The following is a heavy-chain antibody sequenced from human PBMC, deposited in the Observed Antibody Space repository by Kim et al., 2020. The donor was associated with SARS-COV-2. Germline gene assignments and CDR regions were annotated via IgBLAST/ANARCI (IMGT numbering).Heavy chain of an antibody. D-gene: IGHD6-13*01. CDR3: AKDITDSSSWYGYYYYYGMDV. CDR2: ISWNSGSI. V-gene: IGHV3-9*01. Sequence: GGSLRLSCAASGFTFGDYAMHWVRQAPGKGLEWVSGISWNSGSIGYADSVKGRFTISRDNAKNSLYLQMNSLRAEDTALYYCAKDITDSSSWYGYYYYYGMDVWGQGTTVTVSS. J-gene: IGHJ6*02. CDR1: GFTFGDYA.